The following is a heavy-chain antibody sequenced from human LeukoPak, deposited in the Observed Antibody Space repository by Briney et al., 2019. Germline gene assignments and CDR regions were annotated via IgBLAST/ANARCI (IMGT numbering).Heavy chain of an antibody. D-gene: IGHD2-21*02. V-gene: IGHV3-21*01. Sequence: GGSLRLSCAASGFTFSSYSMNWVRQAPGKGLEWVPSSSSSRSYIYYADSVKGRFTISRDNAKNSLYLQMNSLRAEDTAVYYCARDRAYCGGDCNPYYYYMDVWGKGTRVTVSS. CDR3: ARDRAYCGGDCNPYYYYMDV. J-gene: IGHJ6*03. CDR2: SSSSRSYI. CDR1: GFTFSSYS.